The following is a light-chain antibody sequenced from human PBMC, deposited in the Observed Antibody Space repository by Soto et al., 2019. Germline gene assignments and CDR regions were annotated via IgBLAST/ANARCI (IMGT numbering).Light chain of an antibody. CDR2: FAS. V-gene: IGKV3-15*01. CDR1: ESVRSN. CDR3: QQYNKWPPLT. Sequence: EIVMTQSPATLSVSPGERATLSCRASESVRSNLAWYQQKPGQAPRLLIYFASTRATGIPARFSGSGSGTEFTLTISSLQSEDFAVYYCQQYNKWPPLTFGGGTKVEIK. J-gene: IGKJ4*01.